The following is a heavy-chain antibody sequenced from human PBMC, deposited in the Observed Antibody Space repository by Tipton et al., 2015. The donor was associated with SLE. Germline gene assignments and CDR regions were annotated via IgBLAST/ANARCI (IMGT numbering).Heavy chain of an antibody. CDR3: ARGGSAPGTLYFDY. D-gene: IGHD1-7*01. V-gene: IGHV4-59*01. CDR2: IYSSGST. Sequence: TLSLTCTVSGGSISSYYWSWIRQPPGKGLEWIGYIYSSGSTNYSPSLKSRATLSVDTSKNQFSLKLTSVTAADTAVYYCARGGSAPGTLYFDYWGQGVLVTVSS. J-gene: IGHJ4*02. CDR1: GGSISSYY.